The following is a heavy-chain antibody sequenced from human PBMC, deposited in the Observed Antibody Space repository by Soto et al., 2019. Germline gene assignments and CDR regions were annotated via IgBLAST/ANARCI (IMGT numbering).Heavy chain of an antibody. D-gene: IGHD6-19*01. V-gene: IGHV3-74*01. Sequence: EVQLVEAGGGLVQPGGSLRLSCAASGFTFSRSYMHWVRQVPGKGLVWVARINDDGTSTTYADSVEGRFTISRDKAKNTLYLQMNSLRVEDTALYYCVRGAYGSSWPFDPWGQGTLVTVSS. J-gene: IGHJ5*02. CDR3: VRGAYGSSWPFDP. CDR1: GFTFSRSY. CDR2: INDDGTST.